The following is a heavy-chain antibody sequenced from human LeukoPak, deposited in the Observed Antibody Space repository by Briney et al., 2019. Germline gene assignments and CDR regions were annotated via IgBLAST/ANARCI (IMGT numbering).Heavy chain of an antibody. J-gene: IGHJ4*02. CDR1: GGSISSSSYY. CDR2: INHSGST. Sequence: PSETLSLTCTVSGGSISSSSYYWSWIRQPPGKGLEWIGEINHSGSTNYNPSLKSRVTISVDTSKNQFSLKLSSVTAADTAVYYCARGGWGSRTLGHWGQGTLVTVSS. V-gene: IGHV4-39*07. CDR3: ARGGWGSRTLGH. D-gene: IGHD6-19*01.